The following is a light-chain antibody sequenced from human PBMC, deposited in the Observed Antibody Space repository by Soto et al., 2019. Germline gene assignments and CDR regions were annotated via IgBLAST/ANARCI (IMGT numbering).Light chain of an antibody. CDR2: EGS. J-gene: IGLJ3*02. Sequence: QSVLTQPASVSGSPGQSITISCTGTSSDVGSYNLVSWYQQHPGKAPKLITYEGSKRPSGVSNRFSGSKSGNTASLTISGLQPEDEADYYCCSYAGSSTWVFGGGTKLTVL. CDR1: SSDVGSYNL. V-gene: IGLV2-23*01. CDR3: CSYAGSSTWV.